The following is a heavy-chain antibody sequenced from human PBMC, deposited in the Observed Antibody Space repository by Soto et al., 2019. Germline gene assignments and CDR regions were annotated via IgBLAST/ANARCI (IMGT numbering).Heavy chain of an antibody. CDR2: IYHSGST. D-gene: IGHD3-3*01. CDR1: GYSISSGYY. CDR3: ARAAARTYYDFWSGYSGSWLDP. J-gene: IGHJ5*02. V-gene: IGHV4-38-2*01. Sequence: SETLSLTCAVSGYSISSGYYWGWIRQPPGKGLEWIGSIYHSGSTYYNPSLKSRVTISVDTSKNQFSLKLSSVTAADTAVYYCARAAARTYYDFWSGYSGSWLDPCGQGPRVTVSS.